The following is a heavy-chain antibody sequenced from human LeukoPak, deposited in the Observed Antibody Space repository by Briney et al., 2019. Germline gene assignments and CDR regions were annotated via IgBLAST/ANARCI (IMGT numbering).Heavy chain of an antibody. Sequence: ASVKVSCKASGYTFTSYGISWVRQAPGQGLEWMGWISAYNGNTNYAQKLQGRVTMTTDTSTSTAYMELRSLRSDDTAVYYCAREARNSMVRGVIDYWGQGTLVTVSS. CDR3: AREARNSMVRGVIDY. J-gene: IGHJ4*02. CDR2: ISAYNGNT. CDR1: GYTFTSYG. V-gene: IGHV1-18*01. D-gene: IGHD3-10*01.